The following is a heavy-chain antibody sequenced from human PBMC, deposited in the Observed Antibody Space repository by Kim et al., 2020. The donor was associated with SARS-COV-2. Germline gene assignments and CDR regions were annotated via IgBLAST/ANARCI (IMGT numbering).Heavy chain of an antibody. CDR3: ARQGYSSSWYGAFDI. J-gene: IGHJ3*02. V-gene: IGHV4-59*08. D-gene: IGHD6-13*01. Sequence: PPLQSRATISVATSKNPFSLKLSSVTAADTAVYYCARQGYSSSWYGAFDIWGQGTMVTVST.